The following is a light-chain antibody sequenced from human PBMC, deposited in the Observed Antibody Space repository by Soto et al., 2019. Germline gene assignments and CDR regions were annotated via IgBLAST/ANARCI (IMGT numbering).Light chain of an antibody. CDR3: QQYNNWPIT. V-gene: IGKV3-15*01. CDR1: QSVGTN. CDR2: DAS. Sequence: EIVMTQSPPALSVSLGDRVTISCRASQSVGTNLAWHQQKPGQAPRILMHDASTRATGISARFSGSGSGTDFTLTISSLQSEDFAVYYCQQYNNWPITFGQGTRLEIK. J-gene: IGKJ5*01.